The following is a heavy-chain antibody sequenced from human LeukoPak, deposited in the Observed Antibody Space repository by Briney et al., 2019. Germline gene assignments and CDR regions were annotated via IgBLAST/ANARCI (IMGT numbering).Heavy chain of an antibody. J-gene: IGHJ3*02. Sequence: SVKVSCKASGGTFSSYAISWVRQAPGQGLEWMGGIIPIFGTANYAQKFQGRVTITADKSTSTAYMELSSLRSEDTAVYYCARGRFGRGAFDIWDQGTMVTVSS. V-gene: IGHV1-69*06. CDR1: GGTFSSYA. CDR2: IIPIFGTA. CDR3: ARGRFGRGAFDI. D-gene: IGHD3-10*01.